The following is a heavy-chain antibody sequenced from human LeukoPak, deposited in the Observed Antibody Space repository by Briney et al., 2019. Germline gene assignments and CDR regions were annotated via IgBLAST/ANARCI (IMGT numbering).Heavy chain of an antibody. Sequence: GGSLRLSCAASGLSFSSYAMSWVRQAPGKGLEWVSGISSSGVGTYYADSVKGRFTTSRDNSKNTLYLQMSSLRAEDTAIYYCVTERCGGDCYPRAYYYFGLDVWGQGTTVTVPS. V-gene: IGHV3-23*01. J-gene: IGHJ6*02. D-gene: IGHD2-21*02. CDR1: GLSFSSYA. CDR3: VTERCGGDCYPRAYYYFGLDV. CDR2: ISSSGVGT.